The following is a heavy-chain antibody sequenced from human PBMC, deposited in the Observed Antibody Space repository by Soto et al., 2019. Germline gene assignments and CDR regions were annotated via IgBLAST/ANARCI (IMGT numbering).Heavy chain of an antibody. D-gene: IGHD2-2*01. CDR2: IKQDGSEK. CDR1: GFTFSSYW. CDR3: ARGGDRCCTSFHPPHFGH. Sequence: EVQLVESGGGLVQPGGSLRLSCAASGFTFSSYWMSWVRQAPGKGLEWVANIKQDGSEKYYVDSVKGRFTISRDNAKKFLYLQMNRPRAEGPGLYYCARGGDRCCTSFHPPHFGHLGPGTLVTVSS. V-gene: IGHV3-7*04. J-gene: IGHJ4*02.